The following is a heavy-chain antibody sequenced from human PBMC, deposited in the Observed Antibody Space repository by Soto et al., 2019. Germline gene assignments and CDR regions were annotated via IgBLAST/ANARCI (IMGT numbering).Heavy chain of an antibody. J-gene: IGHJ6*02. CDR2: IVPIFGTV. D-gene: IGHD6-19*01. CDR1: GGTFSNYA. Sequence: QDQLVQSGAEVRKPGSSVKVSCKASGGTFSNYAISWVRQAPGEGLEWMGGIVPIFGTVNYAQKFQGRVTIIADESTTTAYMELSSLISEDTTVYYSARVQAVPGIYNYYGLDVWGQGTTVTVSS. CDR3: ARVQAVPGIYNYYGLDV. V-gene: IGHV1-69*12.